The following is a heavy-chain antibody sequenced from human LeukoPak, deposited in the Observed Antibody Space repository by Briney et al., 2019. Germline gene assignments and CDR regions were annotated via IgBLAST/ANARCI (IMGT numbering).Heavy chain of an antibody. Sequence: SETLSLTCAVCGGSFSGYYWSWIRQPPGKGLEWLREINHSGSTNYNPSLNRPVNISVDTSKNHFSLKLGPLTRADTAVYYCGRGSYDFWSDYFGVESSNVFDIWGQGTMVSVSS. V-gene: IGHV4-34*01. J-gene: IGHJ3*02. CDR3: GRGSYDFWSDYFGVESSNVFDI. CDR1: GGSFSGYY. CDR2: INHSGST. D-gene: IGHD3/OR15-3a*01.